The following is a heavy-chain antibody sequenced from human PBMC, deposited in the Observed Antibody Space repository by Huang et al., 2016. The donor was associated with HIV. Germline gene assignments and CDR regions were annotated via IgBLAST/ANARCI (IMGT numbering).Heavy chain of an antibody. J-gene: IGHJ4*02. CDR3: ASQHIGAAATWF. Sequence: QLQLQESGPGQVKPSETLSLTCTVSGDFISRPYYYWGWIRRSPGKGLEWVGGVYQSGSTNYNPSLKSRVTLSVDTSRNQFSLRLNSVTAADTAVYYCASQHIGAAATWFWGRGTQVAVSS. CDR1: GDFISRPYYY. CDR2: VYQSGST. V-gene: IGHV4-39*01. D-gene: IGHD6-13*01.